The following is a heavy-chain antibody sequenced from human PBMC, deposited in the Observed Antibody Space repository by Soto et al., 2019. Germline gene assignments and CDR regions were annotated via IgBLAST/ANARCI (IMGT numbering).Heavy chain of an antibody. Sequence: SETLSHTCTVSGGSISSYYWSWIRQPPGKGLEWIGYIYYSGSTNYNPSLKSRVTISVDTSKNQFSLKLSSVTAADTAVYYCARSRTTVTPSGFQHWGQGTLVTVSS. CDR2: IYYSGST. V-gene: IGHV4-59*01. CDR3: ARSRTTVTPSGFQH. D-gene: IGHD4-17*01. J-gene: IGHJ1*01. CDR1: GGSISSYY.